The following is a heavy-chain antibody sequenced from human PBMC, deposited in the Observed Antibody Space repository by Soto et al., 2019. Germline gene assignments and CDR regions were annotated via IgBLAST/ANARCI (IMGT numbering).Heavy chain of an antibody. CDR3: AKEISYYYDSSGYSNDAFDI. CDR2: SGDTGGST. J-gene: IGHJ3*02. D-gene: IGHD3-22*01. Sequence: VGSLRLSCAASGFAFSSYDMSWVRQASGRGLKWVSCSGDTGGSTYYADSVKGRFTISRDNSKNTLYLQMNRLRAEDTAVYYCAKEISYYYDSSGYSNDAFDIWGQGTMVTVSS. V-gene: IGHV3-23*01. CDR1: GFAFSSYD.